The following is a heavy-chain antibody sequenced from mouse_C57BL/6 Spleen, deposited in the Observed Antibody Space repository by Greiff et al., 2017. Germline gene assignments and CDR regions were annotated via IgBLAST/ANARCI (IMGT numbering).Heavy chain of an antibody. V-gene: IGHV14-3*01. Sequence: VQLKESVAELVRPGASVKLSCTASGFNIKNTYMHWVKQRPEQGLEWIGRIDPANGNTKYAPKFQGKATITADPSSNTAYLQLSSLTSEDTAIYYCARDYGSSYYWYFDVWGTGTTVTVSS. CDR2: IDPANGNT. CDR3: ARDYGSSYYWYFDV. D-gene: IGHD1-1*01. J-gene: IGHJ1*03. CDR1: GFNIKNTY.